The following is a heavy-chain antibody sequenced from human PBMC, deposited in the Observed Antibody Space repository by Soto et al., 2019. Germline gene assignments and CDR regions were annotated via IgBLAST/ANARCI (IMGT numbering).Heavy chain of an antibody. J-gene: IGHJ6*03. D-gene: IGHD4-4*01. CDR1: GYTFRSYG. Sequence: ASVKGSCKAAGYTFRSYGISWVRQAPGQGLEWMGWISGYNGNTHYSQKFQGKVTMTTDTSTSTAYMELRNLRSDDTAVYYCAKADSNYAGRFSYYYLDVWGTGTMVPVSS. V-gene: IGHV1-18*01. CDR2: ISGYNGNT. CDR3: AKADSNYAGRFSYYYLDV.